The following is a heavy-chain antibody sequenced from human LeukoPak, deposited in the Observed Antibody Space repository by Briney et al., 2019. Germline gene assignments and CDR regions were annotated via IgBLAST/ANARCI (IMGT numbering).Heavy chain of an antibody. CDR3: ARVLNQNFDY. J-gene: IGHJ4*02. CDR2: IVPIFATT. Sequence: GASVKVSCKASGGTFSNYGTSWVRQAPGQGLEWMGGIVPIFATTNYAQKFQGRVTLTADESTGTAYMELSSLTSEDTAVYYCARVLNQNFDYWGQGTLVTVSS. V-gene: IGHV1-69*13. CDR1: GGTFSNYG.